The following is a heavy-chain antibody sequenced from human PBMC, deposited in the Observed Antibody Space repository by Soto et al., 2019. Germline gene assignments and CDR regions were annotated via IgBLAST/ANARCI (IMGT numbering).Heavy chain of an antibody. D-gene: IGHD1-26*01. Sequence: QVQLQESGPGLVKPSETLSLTCTVSGGSISSYYWSWIRQPPGKGLEWIGYIYYSGSTNYNPSRKSRVPISVASSKHHLSLKLSSVTAADTAVYYCARYSGSYLGFDYWGQGTLVTVSS. CDR1: GGSISSYY. J-gene: IGHJ4*02. CDR2: IYYSGST. V-gene: IGHV4-59*01. CDR3: ARYSGSYLGFDY.